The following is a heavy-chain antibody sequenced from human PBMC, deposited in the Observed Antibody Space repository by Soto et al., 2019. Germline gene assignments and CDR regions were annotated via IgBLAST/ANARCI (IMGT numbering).Heavy chain of an antibody. Sequence: GGSLRLSCAASGFTFSSYAMSWVRQAPGKGLEWVSAISGSGGSTYYADSVKGRFTISRDNSKNTLYLQMNSLRAEDTAVYYCARESFDYYGSGSYYNAFDIWGQGTMVTVSS. V-gene: IGHV3-23*01. CDR1: GFTFSSYA. D-gene: IGHD3-10*01. J-gene: IGHJ3*02. CDR3: ARESFDYYGSGSYYNAFDI. CDR2: ISGSGGST.